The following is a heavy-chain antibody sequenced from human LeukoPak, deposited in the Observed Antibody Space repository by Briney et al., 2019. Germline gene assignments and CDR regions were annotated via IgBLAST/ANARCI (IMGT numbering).Heavy chain of an antibody. CDR3: ARDRRYSYCYSRGPYYLGMDV. D-gene: IGHD5-18*01. J-gene: IGHJ6*02. Sequence: PSETLSLTCAVSGGSISSYYWSWIRQPPGKGLEWIGEINHSGSTNYNPSLKSRVTISVDTSKNQFSLKLSSVTAADTAVYYFARDRRYSYCYSRGPYYLGMDVWGQGTTVTVCS. V-gene: IGHV4-34*01. CDR1: GGSISSYY. CDR2: INHSGST.